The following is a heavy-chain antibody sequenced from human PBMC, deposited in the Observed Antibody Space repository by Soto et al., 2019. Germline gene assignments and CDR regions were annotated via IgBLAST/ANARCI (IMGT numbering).Heavy chain of an antibody. Sequence: SETLSLTCTVSGGSVSSSSYYWGWVRQPPGKGLEWIGSVYYSGSTYYNPSLKSRVTISVDTSKNQFSLKLMSLSAADTAVYYCARHASIVGAYYFDYWGQGTLVTVSS. CDR2: VYYSGST. CDR3: ARHASIVGAYYFDY. J-gene: IGHJ4*02. V-gene: IGHV4-39*01. D-gene: IGHD1-26*01. CDR1: GGSVSSSSYY.